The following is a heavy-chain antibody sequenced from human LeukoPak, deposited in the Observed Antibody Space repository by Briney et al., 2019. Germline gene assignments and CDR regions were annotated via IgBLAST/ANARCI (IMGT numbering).Heavy chain of an antibody. CDR1: GSTFSRYA. Sequence: GGSLRLSCAASGSTFSRYALHWVRQAPGKGLEWVAVISYDGSNKYYADSVKGRFTISRDNSKSTLYLQMNSLRAEDTAVYYCARDQWEVVIVPAAIPVWGQGTLVTVSS. D-gene: IGHD2-2*02. J-gene: IGHJ4*02. CDR3: ARDQWEVVIVPAAIPV. CDR2: ISYDGSNK. V-gene: IGHV3-30*01.